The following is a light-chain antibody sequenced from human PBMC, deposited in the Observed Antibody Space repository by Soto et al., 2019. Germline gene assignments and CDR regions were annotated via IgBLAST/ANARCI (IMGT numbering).Light chain of an antibody. CDR2: EVS. V-gene: IGLV2-23*02. CDR1: SSDVGSYNL. Sequence: QSVLTQPASVSGSPGQSITISCTGTSSDVGSYNLVSWYQHHPGKAPKLMIYEVSKRPSGVSNRFSGSKSGNTASLTISGLQAEDEADYYCCPYAGSSTFPYVFGTGTKVTVL. J-gene: IGLJ1*01. CDR3: CPYAGSSTFPYV.